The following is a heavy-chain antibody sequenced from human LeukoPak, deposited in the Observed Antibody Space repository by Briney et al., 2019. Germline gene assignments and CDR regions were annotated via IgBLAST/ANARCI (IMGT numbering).Heavy chain of an antibody. CDR2: IIPIFGTA. J-gene: IGHJ4*02. D-gene: IGHD6-19*01. V-gene: IGHV1-69*01. CDR1: GGTFSSYA. CDR3: ARDRAPYSSGWYNFDY. Sequence: SSVKGSCKASGGTFSSYAISWVRQAPGQGLEWMGGIIPIFGTANYAQKFQGRVTITADESTSTAYMELSSLRSEDTAVYYCARDRAPYSSGWYNFDYWGQGTLVTVSS.